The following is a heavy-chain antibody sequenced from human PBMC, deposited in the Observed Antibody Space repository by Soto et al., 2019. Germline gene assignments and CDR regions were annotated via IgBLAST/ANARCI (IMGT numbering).Heavy chain of an antibody. CDR3: VRVGRLGGY. CDR1: GFTFSSYW. CDR2: IKEDGSGK. D-gene: IGHD3-16*01. V-gene: IGHV3-7*03. Sequence: GGSLRLSCTASGFTFSSYWMSWVRQAPGKGLGWVANIKEDGSGKYYVDSVKGRFSISRDNARNSLYLQMNSLKVEDTAVYYCVRVGRLGGYWGQGALVTVSS. J-gene: IGHJ4*02.